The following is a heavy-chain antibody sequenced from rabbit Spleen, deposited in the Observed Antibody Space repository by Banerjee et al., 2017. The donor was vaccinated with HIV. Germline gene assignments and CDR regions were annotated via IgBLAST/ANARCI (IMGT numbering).Heavy chain of an antibody. Sequence: QSLEESGGGLVKPGASLTLTCKASGFSFNSGYDMCWVRQAPGKGLEWIACIYAGSSGSTYSATWAKGRFTGSKASSTTVTLQMTSLTAADTATYFCARDTSSSFSSYGMDLWGPGTLVTVS. J-gene: IGHJ6*01. V-gene: IGHV1S40*01. CDR2: IYAGSSGST. CDR3: ARDTSSSFSSYGMDL. CDR1: GFSFNSGYD. D-gene: IGHD1-1*01.